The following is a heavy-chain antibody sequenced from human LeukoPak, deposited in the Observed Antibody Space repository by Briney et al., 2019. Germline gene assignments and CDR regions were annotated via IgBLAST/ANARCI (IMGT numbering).Heavy chain of an antibody. CDR1: GGSISSGSYY. D-gene: IGHD3-22*01. CDR3: ARENMSKYYYDKYNWFDP. CDR2: IYTSGST. V-gene: IGHV4-61*02. J-gene: IGHJ5*02. Sequence: PSQTLSLTCTVSGGSISSGSYYWSWIRQPAGKGLEWIGRIYTSGSTNYNPSLKSRVTISVDTSKNQFSLKLSSVTAADTAVYYCARENMSKYYYDKYNWFDPWGQGTLVTVSS.